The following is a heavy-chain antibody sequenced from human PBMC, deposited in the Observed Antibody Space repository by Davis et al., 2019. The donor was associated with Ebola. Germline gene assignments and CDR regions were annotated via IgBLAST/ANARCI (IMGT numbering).Heavy chain of an antibody. Sequence: MPGGSLRLSCTVSGGSISGFQWAWIRQPPGKGLEYVGHIFNSGTVSYNAALTSRVIISLDKSSTQFSLKLTSGTAANTAVYFCARGNLGSLDYWGQGMLVTVSS. CDR3: ARGNLGSLDY. D-gene: IGHD1-14*01. CDR2: IFNSGTV. J-gene: IGHJ4*02. CDR1: GGSISGFQ. V-gene: IGHV4-59*01.